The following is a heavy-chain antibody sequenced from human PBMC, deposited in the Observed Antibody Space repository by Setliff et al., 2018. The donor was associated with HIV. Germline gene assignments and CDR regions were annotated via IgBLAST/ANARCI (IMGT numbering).Heavy chain of an antibody. Sequence: ASVKVSCKAFGYNSSTYALHWVRQAPGQRLEWMGWMNAATGKTKYSEDFQDRITFTRDTSAKIGYLELTKLRSSDMATYYCVRVRVGGSLYFDYWGQGTPVNVSS. V-gene: IGHV1-3*03. CDR2: MNAATGKT. CDR1: GYNSSTYA. D-gene: IGHD1-26*01. CDR3: VRVRVGGSLYFDY. J-gene: IGHJ4*02.